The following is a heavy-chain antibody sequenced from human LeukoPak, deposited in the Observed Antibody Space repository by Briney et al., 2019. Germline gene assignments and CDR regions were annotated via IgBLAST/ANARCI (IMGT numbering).Heavy chain of an antibody. Sequence: SETLSLTCTVSGGSISNNNYYWGWIRQPPGKGLEWIGTIYYSGSTYYNPSLKSRVTISVDTSRNQFSLKLSSVTAADTAVYYCARHSYYDSSGYYYYWGQGTLVTVSS. CDR1: GGSISNNNYY. D-gene: IGHD3-22*01. CDR3: ARHSYYDSSGYYYY. CDR2: IYYSGST. J-gene: IGHJ4*02. V-gene: IGHV4-39*01.